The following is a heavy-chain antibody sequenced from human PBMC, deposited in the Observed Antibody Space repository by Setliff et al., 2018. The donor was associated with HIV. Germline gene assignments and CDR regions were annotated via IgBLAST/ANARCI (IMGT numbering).Heavy chain of an antibody. CDR2: IHSSGST. V-gene: IGHV4-4*07. J-gene: IGHJ4*02. CDR1: GGSINNYY. CDR3: ARDLGSGHFDY. Sequence: PSETLSLTCTFSGGSINNYYWSWIRQPAGQGLDWIGRIHSSGSTYYNPSLKSRVTFTVDTSKNQFSLKLSSVTAADTAVYYCARDLGSGHFDYWGQGMLVTVSS.